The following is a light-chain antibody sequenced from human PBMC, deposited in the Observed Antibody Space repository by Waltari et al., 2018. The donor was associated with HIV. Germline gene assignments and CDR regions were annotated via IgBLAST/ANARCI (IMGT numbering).Light chain of an antibody. J-gene: IGLJ3*02. V-gene: IGLV2-11*01. CDR1: SSGFGGYNY. Sequence: QSALTQPRSVSGSPGQSVTISCTGTSSGFGGYNYVSWYQQHPNKAPKLMIYDVTKRPSGVPDRFSGSKSGSTASLTISGLQADDEADYYCCAYAGSYTLFGGGTKVTVL. CDR3: CAYAGSYTL. CDR2: DVT.